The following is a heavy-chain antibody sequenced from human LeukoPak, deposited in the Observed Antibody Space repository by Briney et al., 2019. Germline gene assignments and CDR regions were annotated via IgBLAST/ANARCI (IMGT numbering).Heavy chain of an antibody. D-gene: IGHD6-25*01. CDR1: GFTFSSYA. CDR3: ARERLRANWFDP. Sequence: GGSLRLSCAASGFTFSSYAMHWVRQAPGKGLEWVAVISYDGSNKYYADSVKGRYTISRDNSKNTLYLQMNSLRAEDTAVYYCARERLRANWFDPWGQGTLVTVSS. J-gene: IGHJ5*02. CDR2: ISYDGSNK. V-gene: IGHV3-30*04.